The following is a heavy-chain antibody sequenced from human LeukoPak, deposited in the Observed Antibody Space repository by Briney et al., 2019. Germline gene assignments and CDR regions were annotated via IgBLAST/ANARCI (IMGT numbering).Heavy chain of an antibody. V-gene: IGHV4-31*03. Sequence: SETLSLTCTVSGGSISSGGYYWSWIRQHPGKGLEWIGYIYYSGSTYYNPSLKSRVTISVDTSKNQFSLKLSSMTAADTAVYYCASDKGYSNNYFDYWGQGTLVTVSS. CDR2: IYYSGST. CDR3: ASDKGYSNNYFDY. D-gene: IGHD6-13*01. CDR1: GGSISSGGYY. J-gene: IGHJ4*02.